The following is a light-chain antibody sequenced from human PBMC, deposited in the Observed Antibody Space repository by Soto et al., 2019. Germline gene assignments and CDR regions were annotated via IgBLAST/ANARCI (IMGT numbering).Light chain of an antibody. CDR2: GAS. V-gene: IGKV1-27*01. Sequence: DIPMTQSPSSLTASVGDRVTISCRASQGFSNSLAWYQQKPGKVPTLLIYGASILQSGVPSRFSGSGSGTEFTLTISSVQPEDVATYYWQKYDSAPLTVGGGTKVEIK. CDR1: QGFSNS. CDR3: QKYDSAPLT. J-gene: IGKJ4*01.